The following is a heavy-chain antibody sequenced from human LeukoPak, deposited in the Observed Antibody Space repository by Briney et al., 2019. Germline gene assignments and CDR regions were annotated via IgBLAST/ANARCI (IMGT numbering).Heavy chain of an antibody. J-gene: IGHJ4*02. CDR2: LSAAGRTI. V-gene: IGHV3-48*01. CDR1: GFALSIYS. D-gene: IGHD5-18*01. CDR3: ARGGYTYGLDS. Sequence: PGGSLRLSCAAFGFALSIYSMNWVRQAPGKGLEWISYLSAAGRTIYYADSVQGRFSISRDTAKNTVSLQMGSLRADDTAVYYCARGGYTYGLDSWGQGVLVVVSS.